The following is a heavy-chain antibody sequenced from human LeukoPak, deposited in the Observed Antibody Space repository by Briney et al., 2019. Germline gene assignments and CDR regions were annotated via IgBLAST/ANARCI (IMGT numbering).Heavy chain of an antibody. CDR2: FDPEDGET. J-gene: IGHJ4*02. Sequence: ASVKVSCKVSGYTLTELSMHWVRQAPGKGLEWLGGFDPEDGETIYAQKFQGRVTMTEDTSTDTAYMGLSSLRSEDTAVYYCATDLLSSGDYWGQGTLVTVSS. CDR3: ATDLLSSGDY. V-gene: IGHV1-24*01. D-gene: IGHD6-6*01. CDR1: GYTLTELS.